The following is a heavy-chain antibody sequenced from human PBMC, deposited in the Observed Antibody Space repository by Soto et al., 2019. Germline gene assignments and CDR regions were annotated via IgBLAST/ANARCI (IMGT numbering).Heavy chain of an antibody. J-gene: IGHJ4*02. D-gene: IGHD6-6*01. Sequence: ASVKVSCKAFGYTFTGYYMHWVRQAPGQGLEWMGWINPNSSDTRYNSDTRYAQKFQGRVTMTRDTSISTAYMELSRLRSDDTAVYYCARLDSRTSDRYYFDYWGQGTLVTVAS. V-gene: IGHV1-2*02. CDR3: ARLDSRTSDRYYFDY. CDR2: INPNSSDTRYNSDT. CDR1: GYTFTGYY.